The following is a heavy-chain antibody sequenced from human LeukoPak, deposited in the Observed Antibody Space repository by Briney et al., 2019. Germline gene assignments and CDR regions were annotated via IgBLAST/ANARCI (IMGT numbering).Heavy chain of an antibody. Sequence: PGGSLRLSCAASGFTFSSNAMHWVRQAPGKGLEWVASISSDGSSKYYADSVKGRFTISRDNSKNTLYLQMNSLRAEDTAVYYCARDKIAAAGLKLPDYWGQGTLVTVSS. D-gene: IGHD6-13*01. CDR2: ISSDGSSK. CDR3: ARDKIAAAGLKLPDY. V-gene: IGHV3-30*03. CDR1: GFTFSSNA. J-gene: IGHJ4*02.